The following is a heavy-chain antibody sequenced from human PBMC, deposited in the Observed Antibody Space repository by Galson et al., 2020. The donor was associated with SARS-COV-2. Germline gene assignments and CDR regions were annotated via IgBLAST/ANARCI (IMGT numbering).Heavy chain of an antibody. V-gene: IGHV3-23*01. J-gene: IGHJ5*02. CDR2: ISGGGGST. CDR1: GFTFSTYA. Sequence: GESLKISCAASGFTFSTYAMSWVRQAPGKGLEWVSSISGGGGSTFYADSVKGRLIISRDDSKNTLFLQMNSLRAEDTAVYYCARAFSRIFSSSGDWFDPWGQGTLVTVSP. CDR3: ARAFSRIFSSSGDWFDP. D-gene: IGHD6-25*01.